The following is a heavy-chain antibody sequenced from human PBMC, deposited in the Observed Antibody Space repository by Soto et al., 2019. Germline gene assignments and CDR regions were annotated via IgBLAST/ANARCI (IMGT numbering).Heavy chain of an antibody. Sequence: GGSLRLSCAASGLTSGSIGFPGAGRAQGGGREGGEVIGDEGGDKYYEDSVKGRFTISRDNSKNTLDLQMDSLRAEDTAVYYCAKGGGHFYYYMDVWGKGTTVTVSS. CDR2: IGDEGGDK. V-gene: IGHV3-33*06. CDR3: AKGGGHFYYYMDV. CDR1: GLTSGSIG. D-gene: IGHD6-25*01. J-gene: IGHJ6*03.